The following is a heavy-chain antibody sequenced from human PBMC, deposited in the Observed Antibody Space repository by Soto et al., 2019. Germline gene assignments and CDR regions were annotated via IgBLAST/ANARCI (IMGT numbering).Heavy chain of an antibody. CDR1: GGSISSGNYY. Sequence: SETLSLTCTVSGGSISSGNYYWSWIRQPPGKGLEWIGYIRASGSSDYNPSLKSRVTISVDTSKNQFSLRLRSVTAADTAVYYCARDDSKNYGDYAGAAFDIWGLGTMVTVSS. CDR3: ARDDSKNYGDYAGAAFDI. V-gene: IGHV4-30-4*01. J-gene: IGHJ3*02. D-gene: IGHD4-17*01. CDR2: IRASGSS.